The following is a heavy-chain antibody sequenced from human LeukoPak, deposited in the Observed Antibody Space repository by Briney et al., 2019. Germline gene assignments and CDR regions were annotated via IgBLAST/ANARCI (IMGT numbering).Heavy chain of an antibody. CDR1: GFTFSSYG. CDR3: ARVPRSFDSYGAY. CDR2: IRYDGSNK. Sequence: GGSLRLSCAASGFTFSSYGMHWVRQAPGKGLEWVAFIRYDGSNKYYADSVKGRFTISRDNAKNSLYLQMNSLRAEDTAVYYCARVPRSFDSYGAYWGQGTLVTVSS. J-gene: IGHJ4*02. D-gene: IGHD5-18*01. V-gene: IGHV3-30*02.